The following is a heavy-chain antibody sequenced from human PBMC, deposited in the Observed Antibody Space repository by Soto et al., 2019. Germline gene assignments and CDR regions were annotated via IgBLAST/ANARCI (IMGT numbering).Heavy chain of an antibody. CDR1: GFTFSSYA. D-gene: IGHD6-19*01. Sequence: GGSLRLSCAASGFTFSSYAMSWVRQAPGKGLEWVSAISGSGGSTYYADSVKGRFTISRDNSKNTLYLQMNSLRAEDTAVYYCAKDSSGWYFYNWFDPWGQGTLVTVSS. CDR2: ISGSGGST. J-gene: IGHJ5*02. V-gene: IGHV3-23*01. CDR3: AKDSSGWYFYNWFDP.